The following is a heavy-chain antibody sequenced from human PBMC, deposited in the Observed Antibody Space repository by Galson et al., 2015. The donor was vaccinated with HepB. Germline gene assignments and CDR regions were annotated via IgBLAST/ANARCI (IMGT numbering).Heavy chain of an antibody. V-gene: IGHV1-18*01. CDR1: GYTFASYA. CDR2: ISSHNGDT. Sequence: SCKASGYTFASYAISWVRQAPGQGLEWMGWISSHNGDTSYAQKLQGRVTMTTDTSTSTAYMELRSLRSDDTAVYYCARARGYCSRSSCPAPLDNWGQGTLVTVSA. J-gene: IGHJ4*02. CDR3: ARARGYCSRSSCPAPLDN. D-gene: IGHD2-2*01.